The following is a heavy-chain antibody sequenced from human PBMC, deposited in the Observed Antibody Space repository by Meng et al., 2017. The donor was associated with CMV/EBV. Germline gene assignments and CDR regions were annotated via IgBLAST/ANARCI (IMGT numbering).Heavy chain of an antibody. V-gene: IGHV3-53*01. Sequence: ELQLVESGGGLIQPGGSLRLSCAASGFTVSNNYMRWFRQAPGKGLEWVSLIYSEGTTDYADSVKGRFTISRDNSKNTLYLQMNSLRAEDTAVYYCARDGNYHRVWGQGTLVTVSS. CDR1: GFTVSNNY. J-gene: IGHJ4*02. D-gene: IGHD1-7*01. CDR2: IYSEGTT. CDR3: ARDGNYHRV.